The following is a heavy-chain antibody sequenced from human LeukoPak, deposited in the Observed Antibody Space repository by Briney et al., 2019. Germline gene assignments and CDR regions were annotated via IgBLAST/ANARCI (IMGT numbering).Heavy chain of an antibody. V-gene: IGHV7-4-1*02. Sequence: ASVKVSCKASGYTFTSYAMNWVRQAPGQGLEWMGWINTNTGNPTYAQGFTGRFVFSLDTSVSTAYLQISSLKAEDTAVYYCARSECSSTSCYARYYYYMDVWGKGTTVTVSS. CDR1: GYTFTSYA. D-gene: IGHD2-2*01. CDR3: ARSECSSTSCYARYYYYMDV. J-gene: IGHJ6*03. CDR2: INTNTGNP.